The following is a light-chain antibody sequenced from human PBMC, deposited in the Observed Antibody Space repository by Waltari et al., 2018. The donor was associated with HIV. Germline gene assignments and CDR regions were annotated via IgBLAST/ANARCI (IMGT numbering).Light chain of an antibody. CDR3: QQYGTFLT. V-gene: IGKV3-20*01. CDR2: DAS. Sequence: ELVLSQSPGTLSWSPGERATLSCGASQSVGSKDLVWYQQRPGQAPRLLIDDASSRATGIPDRFSGSGSGTDFTLTISRLEPEDFAMYYCQQYGTFLTFGGGTKVEIK. J-gene: IGKJ4*01. CDR1: QSVGSKD.